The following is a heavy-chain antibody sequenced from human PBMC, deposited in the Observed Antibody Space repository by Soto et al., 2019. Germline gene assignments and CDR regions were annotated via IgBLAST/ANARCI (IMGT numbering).Heavy chain of an antibody. CDR2: IYYSGST. J-gene: IGHJ6*02. V-gene: IGHV4-30-4*01. CDR1: GGSISSGDYY. CDR3: ARVATIFGVGLYYYYYGMDV. Sequence: SETLSLTCTVSGGSISSGDYYWSWIRQPPGKGLEWIGYIYYSGSTYYNPSLKSRVTISVDTSKNQFSLKLSSVTAADTAVYYCARVATIFGVGLYYYYYGMDVWGQGTTVTVSS. D-gene: IGHD3-3*01.